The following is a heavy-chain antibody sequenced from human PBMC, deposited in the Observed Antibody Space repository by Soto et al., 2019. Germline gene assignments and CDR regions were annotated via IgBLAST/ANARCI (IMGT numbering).Heavy chain of an antibody. Sequence: QVQLVQSGAEVKKPGASVKISCKASGYTFTTYAIHWVRQAPGQRLEWMGWISAGNGNTKYLQKFRGRVTITRDTSASTAYMEVSSLSSEDTAVYYCARDLSLEVGAPQHWGQGTLVTVSS. CDR1: GYTFTTYA. D-gene: IGHD1-26*01. J-gene: IGHJ1*01. CDR3: ARDLSLEVGAPQH. CDR2: ISAGNGNT. V-gene: IGHV1-3*01.